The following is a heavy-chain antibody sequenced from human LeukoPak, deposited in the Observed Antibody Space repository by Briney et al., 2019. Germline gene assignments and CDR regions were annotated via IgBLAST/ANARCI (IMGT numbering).Heavy chain of an antibody. D-gene: IGHD6-6*01. CDR2: IYYSGDT. Sequence: SETLSLTCTVSGGSISNKYWSWIRQPPGKGLEWIGYIYYSGDTNYNPSLKSRVTILVDTSKNQVSLKLSSVTAADTAVYFCARDWGVGGRPGYMDVWGKGTTVTISS. CDR1: GGSISNKY. J-gene: IGHJ6*03. V-gene: IGHV4-59*13. CDR3: ARDWGVGGRPGYMDV.